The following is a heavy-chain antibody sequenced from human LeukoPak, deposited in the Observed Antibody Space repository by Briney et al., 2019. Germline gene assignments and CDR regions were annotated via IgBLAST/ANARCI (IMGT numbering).Heavy chain of an antibody. CDR1: GYTFTSYG. V-gene: IGHV1-69*13. D-gene: IGHD5-12*01. CDR2: IIPIFGTA. Sequence: SVKVSCKASGYTFTSYGISWVRQAPGQGLEWMGGIIPIFGTANYAQKFQGRVTVTADESTSTAYMELSSLRSEDTAVYYCARRGYGVAFDIWGQGTMVTVSS. J-gene: IGHJ3*02. CDR3: ARRGYGVAFDI.